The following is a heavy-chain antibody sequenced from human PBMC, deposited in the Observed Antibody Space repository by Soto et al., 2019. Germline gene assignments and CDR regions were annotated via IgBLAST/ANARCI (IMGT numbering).Heavy chain of an antibody. Sequence: QVQLVQSGAEVKKPGSSVKVSCKASGCTFSSYAISWVRQAPGQGLEWMGGIIPIFGTANYAQTFQGRVTITADKSPSTAYIELSSLSSEDTAVYYCARDCSITSGYVVYYYYGMDVWGQGATVTVSS. CDR3: ARDCSITSGYVVYYYYGMDV. D-gene: IGHD2-2*01. V-gene: IGHV1-69*06. CDR2: IIPIFGTA. CDR1: GCTFSSYA. J-gene: IGHJ6*02.